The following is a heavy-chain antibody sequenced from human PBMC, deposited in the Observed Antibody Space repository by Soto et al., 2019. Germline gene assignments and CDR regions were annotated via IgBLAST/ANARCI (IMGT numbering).Heavy chain of an antibody. J-gene: IGHJ4*02. Sequence: GGSLRLSCAASGFTFSSYGMHWVRQAPGKGLEWVAVIWYDGSNKYYADSVKGRFTISRDNSKNTLYLQMNSLRAEDTAVYYCARDARSTDFDYCGQRTPLTVSS. CDR1: GFTFSSYG. CDR3: ARDARSTDFDY. V-gene: IGHV3-33*01. CDR2: IWYDGSNK.